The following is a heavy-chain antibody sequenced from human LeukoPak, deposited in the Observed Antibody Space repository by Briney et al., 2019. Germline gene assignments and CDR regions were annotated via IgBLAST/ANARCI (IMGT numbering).Heavy chain of an antibody. D-gene: IGHD6-19*01. J-gene: IGHJ4*02. CDR2: INHIQST. V-gene: IGHV4-34*01. CDR1: GGSFSGYY. Sequence: SETLSLTCAVYGGSFSGYYWSWIRQPPAKGLEWIGEINHIQSTNYNPSLKHRFTISVNRSKNQLSLKLSSVSAAYTAVHYLPRGRYSSGWFPFDYWGQGTLVTVSS. CDR3: PRGRYSSGWFPFDY.